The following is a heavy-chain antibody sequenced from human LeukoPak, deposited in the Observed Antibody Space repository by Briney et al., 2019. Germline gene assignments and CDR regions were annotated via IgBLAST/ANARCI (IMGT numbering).Heavy chain of an antibody. Sequence: GGSLRLSCAASGFTFSSYSMNWVRQAPGKGLEWVSSISSSSSYIYYADSVKGRFTISRDNATNSLYLQMNSLRAEDTAVYYCARSLSYDSSGYPYYFDYWGQGTLVTVSS. D-gene: IGHD3-22*01. CDR1: GFTFSSYS. CDR3: ARSLSYDSSGYPYYFDY. J-gene: IGHJ4*02. CDR2: ISSSSSYI. V-gene: IGHV3-21*01.